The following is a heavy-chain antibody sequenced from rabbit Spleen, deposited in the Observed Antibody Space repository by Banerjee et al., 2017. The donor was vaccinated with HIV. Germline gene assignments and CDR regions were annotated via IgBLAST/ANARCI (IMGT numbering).Heavy chain of an antibody. CDR2: INTATGKA. D-gene: IGHD7-1*01. J-gene: IGHJ6*01. V-gene: IGHV1S40*01. CDR1: GFSFSSSYY. Sequence: QSLEESGGDLVKPEGSLTLTCTASGFSFSSSYYMCWVRQAPGKGLEWIACINTATGKAVYASWAKGRFTISSTASTTVTLQMTSLTAADTATYFCARDTGTSFSTYGMDLWGPGTLFTVS. CDR3: ARDTGTSFSTYGMDL.